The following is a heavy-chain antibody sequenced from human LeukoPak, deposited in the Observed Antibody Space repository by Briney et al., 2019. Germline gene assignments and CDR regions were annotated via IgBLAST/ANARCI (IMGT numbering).Heavy chain of an antibody. J-gene: IGHJ4*02. D-gene: IGHD3-3*02. CDR2: VNPSGGST. V-gene: IGHV1-46*01. CDR3: ARDAF. Sequence: GASVKVSCKTSGYSFTNLYIHWVRQAPGQGLEWMGMVNPSGGSTISAQRFQDRVNMTTDTSTRTVYMEMTGLTSDDTGIYYCARDAFWGQGTQVTVSS. CDR1: GYSFTNLY.